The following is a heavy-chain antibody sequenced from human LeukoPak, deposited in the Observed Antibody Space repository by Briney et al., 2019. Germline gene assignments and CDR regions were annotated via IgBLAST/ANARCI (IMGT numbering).Heavy chain of an antibody. J-gene: IGHJ6*02. D-gene: IGHD3-3*01. CDR3: ARIAYDALDSYYYGMDV. Sequence: SETLSLTCAVYGGSFSGYYWSWIRQPPGKGLEWIGEINHSGSTNYNPSLKSRVTISVDTSKNQFSLKLSSVTAADTAVYYCARIAYDALDSYYYGMDVWGQGTTVTASS. CDR1: GGSFSGYY. CDR2: INHSGST. V-gene: IGHV4-34*01.